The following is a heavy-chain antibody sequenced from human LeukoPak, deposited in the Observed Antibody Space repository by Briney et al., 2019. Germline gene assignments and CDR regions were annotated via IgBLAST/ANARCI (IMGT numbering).Heavy chain of an antibody. Sequence: GGSLRLSCAASGFTFSGYWIHWVRQAPGKGLVWVSRINSDGSSTSYADSVKGRFTISRDNAKKTVYLQMNSLRAEDTAVYYCARDQGSGWPTDNDYWGQGTLVTVSS. J-gene: IGHJ4*02. CDR2: INSDGSST. D-gene: IGHD6-19*01. V-gene: IGHV3-74*01. CDR3: ARDQGSGWPTDNDY. CDR1: GFTFSGYW.